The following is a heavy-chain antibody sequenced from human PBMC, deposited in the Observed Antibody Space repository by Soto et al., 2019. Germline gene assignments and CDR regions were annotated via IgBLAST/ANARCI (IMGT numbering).Heavy chain of an antibody. Sequence: QVQLVESGGGVVQPGRSLRLSCAASGFSFSSYGMHWVRQAPGKGLEWVAVISYDVTNKYYADSVKGRFTISRDNSKNTLYLKMNSLRAEDTAVYYCAKDLRIAVAGTDYFDSWGQGTLVTVSS. CDR3: AKDLRIAVAGTDYFDS. D-gene: IGHD6-19*01. CDR2: ISYDVTNK. V-gene: IGHV3-30*18. CDR1: GFSFSSYG. J-gene: IGHJ4*02.